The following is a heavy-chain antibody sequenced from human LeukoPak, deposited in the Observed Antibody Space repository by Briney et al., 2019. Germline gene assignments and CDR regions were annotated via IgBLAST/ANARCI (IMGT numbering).Heavy chain of an antibody. CDR1: GFTFYDYA. J-gene: IGHJ6*03. V-gene: IGHV3-9*01. CDR3: AKASGGTYYYYMDV. Sequence: PGGSLRLSCAASGFTFYDYAMHWVRQAPGKGLEWVSCINWNSRNIGYADSVKGRFTISRDNAKNSLYLQMNSLRAEDTALYYCAKASGGTYYYYMDVWGKGTTVTVSS. CDR2: INWNSRNI. D-gene: IGHD3-3*01.